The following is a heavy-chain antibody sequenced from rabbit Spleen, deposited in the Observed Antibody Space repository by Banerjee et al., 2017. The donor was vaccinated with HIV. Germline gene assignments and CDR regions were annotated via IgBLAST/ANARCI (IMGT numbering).Heavy chain of an antibody. V-gene: IGHV1S45*01. J-gene: IGHJ4*01. CDR2: IDSDDGTT. CDR3: ARGLSRSTL. CDR1: GFSFNSIY. Sequence: QQQLEESGGGLVQPEGSLTLTCTASGFSFNSIYICWVRQAPGKGLEWIACIDSDDGTTYYARLVNGRFTLSKSSSSAVTLQMTSLTVADTATYFCARGLSRSTLWGPGTLVTVS. D-gene: IGHD1-1*01.